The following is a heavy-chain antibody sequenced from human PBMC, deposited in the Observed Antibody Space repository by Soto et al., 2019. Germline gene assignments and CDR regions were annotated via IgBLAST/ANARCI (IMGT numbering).Heavy chain of an antibody. CDR1: GFTFSSYS. CDR2: ISTTGSSI. J-gene: IGHJ4*02. Sequence: PGGSLRLSCAASGFTFSSYSMNWVRQAPGKGLEWVSYISTTGSSISYADSVKDRFTISRDNAKNSLYLQMNSLRAEDTAVYYCARDGLWGNFRFDSWGQGTLVTVSS. V-gene: IGHV3-48*01. D-gene: IGHD3-16*02. CDR3: ARDGLWGNFRFDS.